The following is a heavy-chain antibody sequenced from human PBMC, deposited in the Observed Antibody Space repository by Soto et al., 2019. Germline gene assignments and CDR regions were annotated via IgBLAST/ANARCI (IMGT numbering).Heavy chain of an antibody. CDR1: GGSISSGGYY. D-gene: IGHD3-22*01. CDR2: IYYSGST. J-gene: IGHJ5*02. V-gene: IGHV4-31*03. Sequence: QVQLQESGPGLVKPSQTLSLTCTVSGGSISSGGYYWSWIRQHPGKGLEWIGYIYYSGSTYYNPPLKSRVTMSVDTSKNQFALKLSSVTAAATAVYYCARDSAYDSSGFTNWFDPWGQGTLVTVSS. CDR3: ARDSAYDSSGFTNWFDP.